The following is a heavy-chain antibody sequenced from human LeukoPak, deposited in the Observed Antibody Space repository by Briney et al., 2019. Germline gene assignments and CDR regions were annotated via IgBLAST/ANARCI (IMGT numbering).Heavy chain of an antibody. CDR2: INPNSGGT. D-gene: IGHD3-22*01. CDR1: GYTFTGYY. V-gene: IGHV1-2*02. CDR3: ARGYYDSSDFEYFQH. J-gene: IGHJ1*01. Sequence: ASVKVSCKASGYTFTGYYMHWVRQAPGQGLEWMGWINPNSGGTNYAQKFQGRVTMTRDTSISTAYMELSRLRSDDTAVFYCARGYYDSSDFEYFQHWGQGTLVTVSS.